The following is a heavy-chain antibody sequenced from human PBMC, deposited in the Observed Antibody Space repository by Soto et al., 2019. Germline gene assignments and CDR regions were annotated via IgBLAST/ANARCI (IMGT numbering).Heavy chain of an antibody. J-gene: IGHJ6*02. CDR3: ARDLQYSRLFYGMDV. D-gene: IGHD6-13*01. V-gene: IGHV4-31*03. CDR2: IYYSGST. Sequence: QVQLQESGPGLVKPSQTLSLTCTVSGGSISSGGYYWSWIRQHPGKGLEWIGYIYYSGSTYYNPSLKSRVTXSXXXSXXQFSLRLSSVTAADTAVYYCARDLQYSRLFYGMDVWGQRTTVTVSS. CDR1: GGSISSGGYY.